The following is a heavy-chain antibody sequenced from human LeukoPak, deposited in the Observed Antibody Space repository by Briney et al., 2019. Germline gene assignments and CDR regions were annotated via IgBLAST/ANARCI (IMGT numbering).Heavy chain of an antibody. CDR1: GFTFSSYA. CDR2: ISGSGGST. CDR3: AKAYYYEGGYFDY. D-gene: IGHD2/OR15-2a*01. J-gene: IGHJ4*02. V-gene: IGHV3-23*01. Sequence: PGGSLRLSCAASGFTFSSYAMSWVRQAPGKGLEWVSAISGSGGSTYYADSVKGRFNISRDKSKNTLYLQMNSLRAEDTAVYYCAKAYYYEGGYFDYWGQGTLVTVSS.